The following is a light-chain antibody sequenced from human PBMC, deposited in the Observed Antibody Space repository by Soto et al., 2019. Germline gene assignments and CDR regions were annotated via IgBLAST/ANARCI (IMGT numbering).Light chain of an antibody. CDR2: DVS. CDR3: SSYTGSSTFYV. V-gene: IGLV2-14*01. CDR1: SSDVGDYNY. Sequence: QSALTQPASVFGSLGQSITISCTGTSSDVGDYNYVSWYQQHPGKAPKLMIYDVSNRPSGVSNRFSGSKSGNTASLTISGLQAEDEADYYCSSYTGSSTFYVFGTGTKVTVL. J-gene: IGLJ1*01.